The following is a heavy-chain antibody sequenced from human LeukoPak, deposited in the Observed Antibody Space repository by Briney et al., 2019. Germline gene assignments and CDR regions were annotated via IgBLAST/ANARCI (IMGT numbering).Heavy chain of an antibody. CDR2: IDPSGGST. CDR1: GYTFTSYY. J-gene: IGHJ4*02. V-gene: IGHV1-46*01. D-gene: IGHD1-26*01. Sequence: ASVKVSCKASGYTFTSYYMHWVRQAPGQGLEWMGIIDPSGGSTSYAQKFQGRVTMTRDTSTSTVYMELGSLRSEDTAVYYCAREKGELTKRYYFDYWGQGTLVTVSS. CDR3: AREKGELTKRYYFDY.